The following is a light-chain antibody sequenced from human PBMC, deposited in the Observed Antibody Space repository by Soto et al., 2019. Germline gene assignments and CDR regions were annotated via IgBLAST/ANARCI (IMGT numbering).Light chain of an antibody. CDR2: DAS. Sequence: EIVLTQSPATLSLSPGERATLSCRATQSVDTYLAWYKQQPGRAPRLLIYDASKRATGIRARVSGRGPGTGYTLTIGGLEHEVFAVGYCQLRSKWPITGGQGTRLQ. V-gene: IGKV3-11*01. CDR3: QLRSKWPIT. CDR1: QSVDTY. J-gene: IGKJ5*01.